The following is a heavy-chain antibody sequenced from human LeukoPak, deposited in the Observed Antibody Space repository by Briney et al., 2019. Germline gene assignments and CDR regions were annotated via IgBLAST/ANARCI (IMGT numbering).Heavy chain of an antibody. J-gene: IGHJ5*02. CDR1: GGTFSSYA. V-gene: IGHV1-69*05. CDR3: ARDIVVVVAATNVPDGWFDP. Sequence: ASVKVSCKASGGTFSSYAISWVRQAPGQGFEWMGRIIPIFGTANYAQKFQGRVTITTDESTSTAYMELSSLRSEDTAVYYCARDIVVVVAATNVPDGWFDPWGQGTLVTVSS. D-gene: IGHD2-15*01. CDR2: IIPIFGTA.